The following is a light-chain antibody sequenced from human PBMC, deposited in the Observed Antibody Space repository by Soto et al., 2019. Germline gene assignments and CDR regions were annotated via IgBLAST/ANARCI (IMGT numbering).Light chain of an antibody. CDR3: QQRSNRIT. Sequence: EIVLTQSPATLSLSPGERATLSCRASQSVSSYLAWYQQKPGQAPRLLIYDASNRATGIPARFSGSGSGTDFTLTISSLEPEYFAVYYCQQRSNRITFGQGTRLEIK. CDR1: QSVSSY. J-gene: IGKJ5*01. V-gene: IGKV3-11*01. CDR2: DAS.